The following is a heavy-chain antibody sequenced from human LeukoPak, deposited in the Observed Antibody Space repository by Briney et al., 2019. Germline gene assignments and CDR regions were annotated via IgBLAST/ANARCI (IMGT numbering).Heavy chain of an antibody. CDR3: ARSPITMVRGVTKYYYYYSMDV. V-gene: IGHV3-33*01. Sequence: GGSLRLSCAASGFTFSSYGMHWVRQAPGKGLEWVAVIWYDGSNKYYADSVKGRFTISRDNSKNTLYLQMNSLRAEDTAVYYCARSPITMVRGVTKYYYYYSMDVWGQGTTVTVSS. CDR1: GFTFSSYG. CDR2: IWYDGSNK. J-gene: IGHJ6*02. D-gene: IGHD3-10*01.